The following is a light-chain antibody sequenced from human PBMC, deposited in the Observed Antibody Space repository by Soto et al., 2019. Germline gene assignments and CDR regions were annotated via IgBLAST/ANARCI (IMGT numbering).Light chain of an antibody. CDR3: QKTYGTSRT. CDR1: QSISHY. J-gene: IGKJ1*01. Sequence: DIQMTQSPSSLSASVGDIVTITCRTSQSISHYLNWYQHKPGKAPRLLIYAASNLYTGVPSRFSGSGSGTDVTLTISGLQPEDFANYYCQKTYGTSRTFGQGTKVEIK. CDR2: AAS. V-gene: IGKV1-39*01.